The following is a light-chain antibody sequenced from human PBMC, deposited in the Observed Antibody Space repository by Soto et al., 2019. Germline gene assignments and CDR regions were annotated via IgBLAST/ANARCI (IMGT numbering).Light chain of an antibody. V-gene: IGKV1-5*03. Sequence: DIQMTQSPSTLSASVGDRVTITCRASQSILSYLAWYQQKTAKAPKLLLYLASNVESAVPSRFSGSGLGTEFTLTISRLQPDDFANYYCQHYRTYPYTLGGGSKLEIK. CDR1: QSILSY. CDR2: LAS. J-gene: IGKJ2*01. CDR3: QHYRTYPYT.